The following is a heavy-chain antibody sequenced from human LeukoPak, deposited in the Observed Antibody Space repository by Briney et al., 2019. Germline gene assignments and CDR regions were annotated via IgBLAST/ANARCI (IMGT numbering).Heavy chain of an antibody. CDR3: AKDHRRYYYGSGSYYTDAFDI. V-gene: IGHV3-30*18. D-gene: IGHD3-10*01. CDR1: GFTFSSYG. CDR2: ISYDGSNK. Sequence: GGSLRLSCAASGFTFSSYGMHWVRQAPGKGLEWVAVISYDGSNKCYADSVKGRFTISRDNSKNTLYLQMNSLRAEDTAVYYCAKDHRRYYYGSGSYYTDAFDIWGQGTMVTVSS. J-gene: IGHJ3*02.